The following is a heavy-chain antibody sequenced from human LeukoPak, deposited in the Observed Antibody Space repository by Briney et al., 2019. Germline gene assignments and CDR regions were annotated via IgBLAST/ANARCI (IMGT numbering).Heavy chain of an antibody. D-gene: IGHD2-2*01. Sequence: GGSLRLSCTASGFTFGDYAMSWVRQAPGKGLEWVGFIRSKAYGGTTEYAASVKGRFTISRDDSKSIAYLQMNSLKTEDTAVYCWPRERSGREEYCRSTSCSPDYYYMNGWGKGTTVTISS. CDR3: PRERSGREEYCRSTSCSPDYYYMNG. J-gene: IGHJ6*03. CDR1: GFTFGDYA. CDR2: IRSKAYGGTT. V-gene: IGHV3-49*04.